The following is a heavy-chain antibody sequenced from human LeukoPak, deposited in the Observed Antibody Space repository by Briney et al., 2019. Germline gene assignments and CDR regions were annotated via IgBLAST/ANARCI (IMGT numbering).Heavy chain of an antibody. D-gene: IGHD2-15*01. CDR1: GFTFSDYW. J-gene: IGHJ6*03. Sequence: GGSLRLSCAASGFTFSDYWMIWVRQAPGKGLEWVADIKYDGSDKFFVDSVKGRFTISRDNAKNSVHLQLNSLRAEDTAIYYCARSYCGGGTCYSYYMDVWGKGTTVIVSS. CDR2: IKYDGSDK. V-gene: IGHV3-7*01. CDR3: ARSYCGGGTCYSYYMDV.